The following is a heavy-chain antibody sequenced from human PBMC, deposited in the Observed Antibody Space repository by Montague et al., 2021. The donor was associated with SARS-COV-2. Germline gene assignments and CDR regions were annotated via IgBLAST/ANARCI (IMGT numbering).Heavy chain of an antibody. CDR2: MKQDGSEI. CDR1: GFTLGSYW. J-gene: IGHJ2*01. CDR3: ARDGGYCSGEKCYSYWYFDL. D-gene: IGHD2-15*01. Sequence: SLRLSCASSGFTLGSYWLSWVRQAPGKGLEWVANMKQDGSEIFYMDSVKGRFTMSRDNAKGSVYLQMTSLRIEDTARYYCARDGGYCSGEKCYSYWYFDLWGRGTQVTVS. V-gene: IGHV3-7*01.